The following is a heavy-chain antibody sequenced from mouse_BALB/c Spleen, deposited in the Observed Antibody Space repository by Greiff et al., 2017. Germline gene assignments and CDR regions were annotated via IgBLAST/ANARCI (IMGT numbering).Heavy chain of an antibody. CDR3: AKHHYRDDEDSPYAMDY. CDR1: GFSLTDYG. CDR2: IWGGGST. D-gene: IGHD2-14*01. Sequence: VKLMESGPGLVAPSQSLSITCTVSGFSLTDYGVSWIRQPPGKGLEWLGVIWGGGSTYYNSALKSRLSISKDNSKSQVFLKMNSLQTDDTAMYYCAKHHYRDDEDSPYAMDYWGQGTSVTVSS. J-gene: IGHJ4*01. V-gene: IGHV2-6-5*01.